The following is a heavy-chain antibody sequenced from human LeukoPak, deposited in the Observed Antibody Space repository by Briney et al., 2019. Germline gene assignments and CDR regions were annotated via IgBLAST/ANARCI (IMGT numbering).Heavy chain of an antibody. J-gene: IGHJ4*02. CDR2: IYYSGST. CDR3: ARDSRGCCSGGSCYDY. CDR1: GGSISSYY. Sequence: PSETLSLTCTVSGGSISSYYWSWIRQPPGKGLEWIGYIYYSGSTNYNPSLKSRVTISVDTSKNQFSLKLSSVTAADTAVYYCARDSRGCCSGGSCYDYWGQGTLVTVSS. D-gene: IGHD2-15*01. V-gene: IGHV4-59*01.